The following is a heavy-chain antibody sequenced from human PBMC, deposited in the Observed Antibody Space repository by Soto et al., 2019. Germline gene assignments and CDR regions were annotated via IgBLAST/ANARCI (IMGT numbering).Heavy chain of an antibody. V-gene: IGHV3-23*01. CDR1: GFTFSSYA. CDR2: IGVGGGDR. CDR3: ARVRFGELV. Sequence: EVQLLESGGGLVQPGGSLRLSCAASGFTFSSYAMSWVRQAPGKGLEWVSIIGVGGGDRYYPESVKERFTISRDNSRDTLYLEMNSLRDEDTAVYYCARVRFGELVWGQGPLVTVSS. J-gene: IGHJ4*02. D-gene: IGHD3-10*01.